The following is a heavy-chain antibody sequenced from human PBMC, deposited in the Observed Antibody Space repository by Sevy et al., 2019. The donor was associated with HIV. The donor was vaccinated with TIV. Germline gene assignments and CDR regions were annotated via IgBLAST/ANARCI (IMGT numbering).Heavy chain of an antibody. D-gene: IGHD1-26*01. Sequence: ASVKVSCKASGGTFSSYAISWVRQAPGQGLEWMGVIIPKYGTANYAQKFQDRVTITADESTSTAYMELSSPRSEDTAVYYCAREWELGGMDVWGQGTTVTVSS. CDR3: AREWELGGMDV. J-gene: IGHJ6*02. CDR2: IIPKYGTA. CDR1: GGTFSSYA. V-gene: IGHV1-69*13.